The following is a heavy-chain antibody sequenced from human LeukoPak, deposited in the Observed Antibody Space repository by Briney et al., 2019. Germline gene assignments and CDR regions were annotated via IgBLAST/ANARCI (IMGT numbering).Heavy chain of an antibody. CDR2: INHSGST. Sequence: SETLSLTCAVYGGSFSGYYWSWIRQPPGKGLEWIGEINHSGSTNYNPSLKSRVTISVDTSKNQFSLKLSSVTAEDTAVYYCARDSDPWGQGTLVTVSS. CDR1: GGSFSGYY. V-gene: IGHV4-34*01. J-gene: IGHJ5*02. CDR3: ARDSDP.